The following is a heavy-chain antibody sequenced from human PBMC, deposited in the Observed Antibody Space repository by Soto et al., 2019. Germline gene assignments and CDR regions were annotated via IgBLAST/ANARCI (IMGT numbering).Heavy chain of an antibody. Sequence: PGGSLRLSCAASGFTFSDYYMSWIRQAPGKGLEWVSYISSSSSYTNYADSVKGRFTISRDNAKNSLYLQMNSLRAEDTAVYYCARDSVYCSGGSCYGGAFDIWGQGTMVTVSS. V-gene: IGHV3-11*06. CDR1: GFTFSDYY. D-gene: IGHD2-15*01. J-gene: IGHJ3*02. CDR2: ISSSSSYT. CDR3: ARDSVYCSGGSCYGGAFDI.